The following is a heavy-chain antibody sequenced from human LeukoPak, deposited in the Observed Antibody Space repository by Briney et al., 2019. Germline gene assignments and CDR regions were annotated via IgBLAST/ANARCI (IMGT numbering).Heavy chain of an antibody. J-gene: IGHJ3*02. Sequence: PGGSLRLSCAASGFTFSDYYMSWIRQAPGKGLEWVSYISSSGSTIYYADSVKGRFTISRDNAKNSLYLQMNSLRAEDTAVYYCARELRWVGTPKAFDIWGQGTMVTVSS. CDR3: ARELRWVGTPKAFDI. CDR1: GFTFSDYY. D-gene: IGHD1-1*01. CDR2: ISSSGSTI. V-gene: IGHV3-11*04.